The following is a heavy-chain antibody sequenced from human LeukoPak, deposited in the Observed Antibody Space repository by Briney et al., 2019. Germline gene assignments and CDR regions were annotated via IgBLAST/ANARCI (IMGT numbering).Heavy chain of an antibody. CDR3: ARYSYGFGTFDY. CDR2: INPNSGGT. D-gene: IGHD5-18*01. Sequence: ASVEVSCKASGYTFTGYYMHWVRQAPGQGVEWMGWINPNSGGTNYAQKFQGGVTMTRDTSISTAYVELSRLRSDDTAVYYCARYSYGFGTFDYWGQGTLVTVSS. CDR1: GYTFTGYY. J-gene: IGHJ4*02. V-gene: IGHV1-2*02.